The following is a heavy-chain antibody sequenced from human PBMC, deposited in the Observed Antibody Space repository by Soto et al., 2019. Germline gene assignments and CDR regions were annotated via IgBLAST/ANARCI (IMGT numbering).Heavy chain of an antibody. CDR2: LIPIFGTA. CDR1: GGTFSSHA. CDR3: ASPDAYKGYYNGMDV. D-gene: IGHD1-1*01. J-gene: IGHJ6*02. V-gene: IGHV1-69*12. Sequence: QVQLVQSGAEVKKPGSSVKVSCKASGGTFSSHAISWVRQPPGQGLEWMGGLIPIFGTANYAQKFQGRVTITADESTNTAYMDLSSMRSEDRAVYYCASPDAYKGYYNGMDVWGQGTTVTVSS.